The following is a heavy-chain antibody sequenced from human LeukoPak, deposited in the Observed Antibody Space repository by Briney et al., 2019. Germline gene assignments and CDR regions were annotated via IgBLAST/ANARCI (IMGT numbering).Heavy chain of an antibody. CDR1: GGSISSYY. Sequence: SETLSLTCTVAGGSISSYYWSWIRQPPGKGLEGIGYIYYSGSTNYNPSLKSRVTISVDTSKNQFSLKLSSVTAADTAVYYCAILRDYGDHDRTGWFDPWGQGTLVTVSS. V-gene: IGHV4-59*08. D-gene: IGHD4-17*01. CDR2: IYYSGST. CDR3: AILRDYGDHDRTGWFDP. J-gene: IGHJ5*02.